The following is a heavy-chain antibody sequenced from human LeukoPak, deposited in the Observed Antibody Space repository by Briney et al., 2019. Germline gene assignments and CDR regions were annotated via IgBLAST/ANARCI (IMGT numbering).Heavy chain of an antibody. CDR3: AELGMIGGV. V-gene: IGHV3-64*01. D-gene: IGHD3-10*02. Sequence: GGSLRLSCAASGFTFSSYAMHWVRQAPGKGLEYVSAISSNGGSTYYANSVKGRFTISRDNAKNSLYLQMNSLRAEDTAVYYCAELGMIGGVWGKGTTVTISS. J-gene: IGHJ6*04. CDR1: GFTFSSYA. CDR2: ISSNGGST.